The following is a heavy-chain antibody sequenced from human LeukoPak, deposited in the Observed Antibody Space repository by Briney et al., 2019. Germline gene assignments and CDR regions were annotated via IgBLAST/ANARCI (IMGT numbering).Heavy chain of an antibody. V-gene: IGHV3-21*01. CDR1: GFTFSSYS. J-gene: IGHJ5*02. CDR2: ISSSSSCI. CDR3: AKAPKYSSGWYNWFDP. D-gene: IGHD6-19*01. Sequence: GGSLRLSCAASGFTFSSYSMNWVRQAPGKGLEWVSSISSSSSCIYYADSVKGRFTISRDNSKNTLYLQMNSLRAEDTAVYYCAKAPKYSSGWYNWFDPWGQGTLVTVSS.